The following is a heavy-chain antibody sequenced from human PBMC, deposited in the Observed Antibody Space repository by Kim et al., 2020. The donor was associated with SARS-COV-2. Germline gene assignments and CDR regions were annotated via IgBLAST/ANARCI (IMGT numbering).Heavy chain of an antibody. Sequence: SETLSLTCTVSGGSISSSSYYWGWIRQPPGKGLEWIGSIYYSGSTYYNPSLKSRVTISVDTSKNQFSLKLSSVTAADTAVYYCARQRAPLLWFGAGEYYYYMDVWGKGTTVTVSS. J-gene: IGHJ6*03. V-gene: IGHV4-39*01. D-gene: IGHD3-10*01. CDR1: GGSISSSSYY. CDR2: IYYSGST. CDR3: ARQRAPLLWFGAGEYYYYMDV.